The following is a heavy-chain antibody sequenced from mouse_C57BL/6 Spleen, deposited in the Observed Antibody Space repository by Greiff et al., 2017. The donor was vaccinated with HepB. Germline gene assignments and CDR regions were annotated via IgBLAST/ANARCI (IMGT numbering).Heavy chain of an antibody. V-gene: IGHV5-9*01. J-gene: IGHJ3*01. CDR1: GFTFSSYT. CDR2: ISGGGGNT. CDR3: ARRAGYPFAY. D-gene: IGHD2-2*01. Sequence: EVQLQESGGGLVKPGGSLKLSCAASGFTFSSYTMSWVRQTPEKRLEWVATISGGGGNTYYPDSVKGRFTISRDNAKNTLYLQMSSLRSEDTALYYCARRAGYPFAYWGQGTLVTVSA.